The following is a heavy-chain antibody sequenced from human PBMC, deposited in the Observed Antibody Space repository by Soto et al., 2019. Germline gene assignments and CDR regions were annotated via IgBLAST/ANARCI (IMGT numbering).Heavy chain of an antibody. J-gene: IGHJ4*02. CDR2: INHSGST. CDR3: ARLGRTKLVAGVEY. Sequence: SETLSLTCAVYGGSFSGYYWSWIRQPPGKGLEWIGEINHSGSTNYNPSLKSRVTISVDTSKNQFSLKLSSVTAADTAVYYCARLGRTKLVAGVEYWGQGTLVTVSS. V-gene: IGHV4-34*01. D-gene: IGHD2-15*01. CDR1: GGSFSGYY.